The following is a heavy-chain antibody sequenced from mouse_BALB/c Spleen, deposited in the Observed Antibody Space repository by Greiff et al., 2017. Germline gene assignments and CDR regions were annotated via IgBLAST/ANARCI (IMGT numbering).Heavy chain of an antibody. CDR2: ISSGGST. J-gene: IGHJ4*01. V-gene: IGHV5-6-5*01. Sequence: EVQLVESGGGLVKPGGSLKLSCAASGFTFSSYAMSWVRQTPEKRLEWVASISSGGSTYYPDSVKGRFTISRDNARNILYLQMSSLRSEDTAMYYGEMIYYEYGEAMDYWGQGTSVTVSS. CDR1: GFTFSSYA. D-gene: IGHD2-4*01. CDR3: EMIYYEYGEAMDY.